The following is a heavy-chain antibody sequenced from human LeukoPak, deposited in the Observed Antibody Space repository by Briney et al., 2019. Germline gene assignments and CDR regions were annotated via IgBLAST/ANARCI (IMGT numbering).Heavy chain of an antibody. J-gene: IGHJ4*02. D-gene: IGHD4-23*01. CDR2: FDPEDSET. CDR1: GYTLTELS. CDR3: ATVSRWYQGTEGYYFDY. Sequence: ASVKVSCKVSGYTLTELSMHWVRQAPGKGLEWMGGFDPEDSETIYAQKFQGRVTMTEDTSTDTAYMELSSLRSEDTAVYYCATVSRWYQGTEGYYFDYWGQGTLVTVSS. V-gene: IGHV1-24*01.